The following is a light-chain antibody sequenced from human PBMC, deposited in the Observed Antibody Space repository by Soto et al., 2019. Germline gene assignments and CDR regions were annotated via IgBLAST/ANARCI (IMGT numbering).Light chain of an antibody. Sequence: SYELTQPHSVSVAPGQTARITWGGNNIGSKSVHWYQQKPGQAPVLVVYDDSDRPSGIPERFSVSNSGNTATLTISRVEAGDEADYYCQVWDSSSEDVVFGGGTKVTVL. CDR2: DDS. CDR1: NIGSKS. CDR3: QVWDSSSEDVV. V-gene: IGLV3-21*02. J-gene: IGLJ2*01.